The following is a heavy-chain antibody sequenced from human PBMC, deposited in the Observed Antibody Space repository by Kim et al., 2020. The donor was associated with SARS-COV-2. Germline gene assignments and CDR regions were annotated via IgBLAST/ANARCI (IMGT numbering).Heavy chain of an antibody. J-gene: IGHJ4*02. CDR2: ISGSGGST. Sequence: GGSLRLSCAASGFTFSSYAMSWVRQAPGKGLEWVSAISGSGGSTYYADSVKGRFTISRDNSKNTLYLQMNSLRAEDTAVYYCVKEGGWYDILTGYFASGYFDDWGQGTLVTVSS. CDR1: GFTFSSYA. D-gene: IGHD3-9*01. CDR3: VKEGGWYDILTGYFASGYFDD. V-gene: IGHV3-23*01.